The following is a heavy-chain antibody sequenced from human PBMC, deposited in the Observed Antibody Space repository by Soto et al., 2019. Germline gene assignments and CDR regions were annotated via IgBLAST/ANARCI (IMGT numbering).Heavy chain of an antibody. J-gene: IGHJ3*02. Sequence: ASVKVSCKVSGYTLTELSMHWVRQAPGKGLEWMGGFDPDNGETIYAQKFQGGVTMTEDTSTNTAYMELRSLRSDDTAVYYCARGGPPYDYIWGSYRAFDIWGQGTMVTVSS. CDR2: FDPDNGET. CDR1: GYTLTELS. CDR3: ARGGPPYDYIWGSYRAFDI. V-gene: IGHV1-24*01. D-gene: IGHD3-16*02.